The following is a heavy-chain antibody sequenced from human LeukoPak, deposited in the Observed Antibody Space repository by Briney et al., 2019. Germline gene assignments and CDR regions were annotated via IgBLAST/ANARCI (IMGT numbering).Heavy chain of an antibody. D-gene: IGHD1-26*01. Sequence: PSETLSLTCTVSGGSISSYYWSWIRQPPGKGLEWIGYIYYSGSTNYNPSLKSRVTISVDTSKNQFSLKLSSVTAADTAVYYCARAGGSYYGAGWELNWFDPWGQGTLVTVSS. CDR2: IYYSGST. CDR1: GGSISSYY. CDR3: ARAGGSYYGAGWELNWFDP. J-gene: IGHJ5*02. V-gene: IGHV4-59*01.